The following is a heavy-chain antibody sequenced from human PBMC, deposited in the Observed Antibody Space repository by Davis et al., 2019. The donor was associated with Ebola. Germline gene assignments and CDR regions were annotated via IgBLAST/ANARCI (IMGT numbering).Heavy chain of an antibody. V-gene: IGHV1-69*06. Sequence: SVKVSCKASGGTFSSYAISWVRQAPGQGLEWMGGIIPLFGTANYAQKFQGRVTITADKSTSTAYMELSSLRSEDTAVYYCARGLLRFLEWQSHDGMDVWGQGTTVTVSS. CDR3: ARGLLRFLEWQSHDGMDV. D-gene: IGHD3-3*01. CDR1: GGTFSSYA. J-gene: IGHJ6*02. CDR2: IIPLFGTA.